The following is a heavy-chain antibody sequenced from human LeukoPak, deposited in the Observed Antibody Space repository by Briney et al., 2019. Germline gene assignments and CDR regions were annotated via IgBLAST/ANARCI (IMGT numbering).Heavy chain of an antibody. CDR2: ISWNSGSI. V-gene: IGHV3-9*01. CDR1: GFTFSNYW. J-gene: IGHJ3*02. Sequence: GGSLRLSCAASGFTFSNYWMGWVRQAPGKGLEWVSGISWNSGSIGYADSVKGRFTISRDNAKNSLYLQMNSLRAEDTALYYCAKDPGSDGNDAFDIWGQGTMVTVSS. D-gene: IGHD1-26*01. CDR3: AKDPGSDGNDAFDI.